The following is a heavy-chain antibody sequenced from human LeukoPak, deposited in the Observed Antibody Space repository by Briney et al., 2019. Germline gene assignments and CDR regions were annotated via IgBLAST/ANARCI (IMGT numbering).Heavy chain of an antibody. J-gene: IGHJ4*02. CDR3: VKGLDIVATITRTNDY. CDR1: GFTFSSYA. V-gene: IGHV3-64D*06. Sequence: GGSLRLSCSASGFTFSSYAMHWVRQAPGKGLEYVSAISSNGGSTYYADSVKGRFTIPRDNSKNTLYLQMSSLRAEDTAVYYCVKGLDIVATITRTNDYWGQGTLVTVSS. CDR2: ISSNGGST. D-gene: IGHD5-12*01.